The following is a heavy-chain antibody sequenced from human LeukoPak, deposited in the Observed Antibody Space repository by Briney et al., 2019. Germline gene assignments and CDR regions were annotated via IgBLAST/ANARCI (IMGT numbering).Heavy chain of an antibody. V-gene: IGHV1-69*05. CDR3: ARGSSNPSYYYYYYMDV. J-gene: IGHJ6*03. Sequence: EASVKVSCKASGYTFTSYDINWVRQATGQGLEWMGGIIPIFGTANYAQKFQGRVTITTDESASTAYMELSSLRSEDTAVYYCARGSSNPSYYYYYYMDVWGKGTTVTVSS. D-gene: IGHD4-11*01. CDR2: IIPIFGTA. CDR1: GYTFTSYD.